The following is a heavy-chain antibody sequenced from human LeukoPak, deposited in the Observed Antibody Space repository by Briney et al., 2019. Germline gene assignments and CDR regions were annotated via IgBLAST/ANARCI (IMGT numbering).Heavy chain of an antibody. D-gene: IGHD6-19*01. Sequence: GGSLRLSCAASGFTFSDYYMSWMRQAPEKGLEWLSHISSSSSFTHYADSVKGRFTISRDNAKNSLYLQMNSLRAEDTAVYYCARCFVGSGCFDYWGQGTLVTVSS. J-gene: IGHJ4*02. V-gene: IGHV3-11*03. CDR1: GFTFSDYY. CDR2: ISSSSSFT. CDR3: ARCFVGSGCFDY.